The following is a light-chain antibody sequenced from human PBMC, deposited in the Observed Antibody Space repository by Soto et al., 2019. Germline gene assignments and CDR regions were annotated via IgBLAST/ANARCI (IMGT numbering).Light chain of an antibody. CDR2: AAS. V-gene: IGKV1-17*01. J-gene: IGKJ1*01. CDR1: QSISNR. Sequence: DIQMTQSPSSLSASVEGRVIITCRVSQSISNRLNWYQQKPGKAPKLLIFAASSLQSGVPSRFSGSRSGPEFTLTLSSLQPEDSATYYCLQHNSYPWTFGQGTKVDIK. CDR3: LQHNSYPWT.